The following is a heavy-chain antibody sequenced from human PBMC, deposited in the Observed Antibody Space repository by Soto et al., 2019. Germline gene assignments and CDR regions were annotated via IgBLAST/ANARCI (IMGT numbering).Heavy chain of an antibody. V-gene: IGHV3-7*01. J-gene: IGHJ6*02. CDR2: IKQDGSEK. CDR1: GFSFDSYR. D-gene: IGHD3-9*01. CDR3: ARAKGYILGSDCSSRYYGLDV. Sequence: EMKMVQSGGGLVQPGGSLRLSCVGSGFSFDSYRMSWVRQAPGKGLEWVAHIKQDGSEKYYVASVEGRFTISRDNVKNSVFLQMSSLRAEDTAVYYCARAKGYILGSDCSSRYYGLDVWGQGTTVTVSS.